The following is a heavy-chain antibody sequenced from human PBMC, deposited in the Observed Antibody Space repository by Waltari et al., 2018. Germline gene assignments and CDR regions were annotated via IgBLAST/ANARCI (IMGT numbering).Heavy chain of an antibody. V-gene: IGHV3-74*01. CDR3: VRGGHFDWSPLDH. D-gene: IGHD3-9*01. Sequence: EVQLVESGGGLVQPGGSLSLSCAASGFRFNNYWVHWVRQAPGKGLGWVLRSNPEGTNTAYADSVKGRCTVSRDNAKNTLYLQMTSLRAEDTAVYYCVRGGHFDWSPLDHWGPGTLVTVSS. J-gene: IGHJ4*02. CDR2: SNPEGTNT. CDR1: GFRFNNYW.